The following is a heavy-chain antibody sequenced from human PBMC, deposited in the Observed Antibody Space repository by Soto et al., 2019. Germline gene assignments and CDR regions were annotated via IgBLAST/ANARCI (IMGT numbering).Heavy chain of an antibody. J-gene: IGHJ6*02. V-gene: IGHV4-59*01. Sequence: QVQLQESGPGLVKPSETLSLTCIVSGDPISSYYWSWIRQPPGKGLEWIGYIYYSGSTNYNPSLKSRVTISVDTSKNQFSLKLSSVTAADTAVYYCARGWAVADYYYYGMDVWGQGTTVTVSS. CDR2: IYYSGST. CDR1: GDPISSYY. D-gene: IGHD6-13*01. CDR3: ARGWAVADYYYYGMDV.